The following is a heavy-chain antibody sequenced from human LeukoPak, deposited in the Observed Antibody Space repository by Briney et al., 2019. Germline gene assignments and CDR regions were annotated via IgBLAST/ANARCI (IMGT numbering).Heavy chain of an antibody. CDR1: GFTFSSYS. J-gene: IGHJ4*02. Sequence: AGGSLRLSCTASGFTFSSYSMNWIRQPPRKGLEWVSYISSSSSTIYYADSVKGRFTISRDNAKNSLYLQMNSLRDEGTAVYYCARAPYYYDSSGYLTYFDYWGQGTLVTVSS. CDR2: ISSSSSTI. D-gene: IGHD3-22*01. CDR3: ARAPYYYDSSGYLTYFDY. V-gene: IGHV3-48*02.